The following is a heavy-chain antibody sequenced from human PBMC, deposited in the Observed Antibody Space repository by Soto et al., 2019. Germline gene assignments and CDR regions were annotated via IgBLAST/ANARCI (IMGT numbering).Heavy chain of an antibody. CDR2: LSAYNGNT. CDR1: GCTFTSYG. Sequence: ASVKVSCKASGCTFTSYGISWVRPAPVQGLEWMVWLSAYNGNTNYAQKLQGRVTMTKDTSTSTAYMELRSLRSDDTAVYYCARIVYSGYDLGENDYCGQGTRVTVSS. V-gene: IGHV1-18*04. J-gene: IGHJ4*02. D-gene: IGHD5-12*01. CDR3: ARIVYSGYDLGENDY.